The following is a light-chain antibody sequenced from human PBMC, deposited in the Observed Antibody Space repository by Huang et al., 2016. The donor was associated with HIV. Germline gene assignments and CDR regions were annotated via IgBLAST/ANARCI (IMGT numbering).Light chain of an antibody. CDR3: MHNLQTCYT. V-gene: IGKV2-28*01. J-gene: IGKJ2*01. CDR1: QSLLDSTGYNY. CDR2: LVS. Sequence: DIVMTQSSLSLPVPPGEAASISCMSSQSLLDSTGYNYLSWYVQKPGQSPQLLIALVSDRAPGVLDGFAGSGSDTHFPLKGSRIEAEDDGVLYWMHNLQTCYTFGQGTKLEIK.